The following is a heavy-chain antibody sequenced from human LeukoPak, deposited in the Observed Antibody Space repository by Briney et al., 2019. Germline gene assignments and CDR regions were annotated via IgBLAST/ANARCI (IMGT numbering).Heavy chain of an antibody. Sequence: SLRLSCAASGFTFDDYAMHWVRQAPGKGLEWVSGISWNSGSLGYADSVKGRFTISRDNAKNSLYLQMNSLRAEDTALYYCAKDRRIAAAGTPTFDYWGQGTLVTVSS. CDR2: ISWNSGSL. CDR3: AKDRRIAAAGTPTFDY. J-gene: IGHJ4*02. V-gene: IGHV3-9*01. D-gene: IGHD6-13*01. CDR1: GFTFDDYA.